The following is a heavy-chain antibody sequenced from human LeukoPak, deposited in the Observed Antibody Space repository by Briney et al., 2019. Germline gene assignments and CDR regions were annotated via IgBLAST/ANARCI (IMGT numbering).Heavy chain of an antibody. D-gene: IGHD3-3*01. V-gene: IGHV4-34*01. Sequence: GSLRLSCAASGFTFSSYWMSWVRQPPGKGLEWIGEINHSGSINYNPSLKSRVTISVDTPKNQFSLKLSSVTAADTAVYYCARGRFNTLFGVVSPGYFQNWGQGSLVTVSS. CDR3: ARGRFNTLFGVVSPGYFQN. CDR2: INHSGSI. J-gene: IGHJ1*01. CDR1: GFTFSSYW.